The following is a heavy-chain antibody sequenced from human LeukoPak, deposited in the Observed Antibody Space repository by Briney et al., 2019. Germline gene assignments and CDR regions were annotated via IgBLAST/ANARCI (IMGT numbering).Heavy chain of an antibody. CDR1: GGSISSGGYS. J-gene: IGHJ6*04. Sequence: SETPSLTCAVSGGSISSGGYSWSWIRQPPGKGLEWIGYIYHSGSTYYNPSLKSRVTISVDRSKNQFSLKLSSVTAADTAVYYCARQLLPGSGGMDVCGKGTTVTVSS. CDR2: IYHSGST. CDR3: ARQLLPGSGGMDV. V-gene: IGHV4-30-2*01. D-gene: IGHD2-15*01.